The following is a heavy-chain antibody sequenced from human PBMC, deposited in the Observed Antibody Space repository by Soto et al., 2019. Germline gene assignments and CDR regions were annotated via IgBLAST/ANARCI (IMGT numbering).Heavy chain of an antibody. CDR3: ARYGYSSGWYPYYYYYMDV. V-gene: IGHV4-34*01. Sequence: QVQLQQWGAGLLKPSETLSLTCAVYGGSFSGYYWSWIRQPPGKGLEWIGEINHNGSTNYNPSLKSRVTISVDTSKNQFSLKLSSVTAADTAVYYCARYGYSSGWYPYYYYYMDVWGKGTTVTVSS. CDR1: GGSFSGYY. CDR2: INHNGST. J-gene: IGHJ6*03. D-gene: IGHD6-19*01.